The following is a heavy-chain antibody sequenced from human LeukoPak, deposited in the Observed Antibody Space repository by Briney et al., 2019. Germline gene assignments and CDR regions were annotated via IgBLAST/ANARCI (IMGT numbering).Heavy chain of an antibody. CDR2: ISGSGGST. Sequence: GGSLRLSCAASGFTFSSYAMSWVRQAPGKGLEWVSAISGSGGSTYYADSVKGRFTISRDNSKNTLYLQMNSLRAEDTAVYYCAKDMGRKWLGRLGFDYWGQGTLVTVSS. J-gene: IGHJ4*02. V-gene: IGHV3-23*01. CDR1: GFTFSSYA. D-gene: IGHD6-19*01. CDR3: AKDMGRKWLGRLGFDY.